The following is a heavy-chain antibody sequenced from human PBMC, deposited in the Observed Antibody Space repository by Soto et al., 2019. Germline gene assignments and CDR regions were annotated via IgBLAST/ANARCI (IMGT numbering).Heavy chain of an antibody. V-gene: IGHV3-33*01. CDR1: GFTFSSYG. CDR3: ARDGWQWLVRVPGNFDY. Sequence: QVQLVESGGGVVQPGRSLRLSCAASGFTFSSYGMHWVRQAPGKGLGRVAVIWYDGSNKYYADSVKGRFTISRDNSKNTRYLKMNRPGAEDTAVYYCARDGWQWLVRVPGNFDYWGQGTLVTVSS. D-gene: IGHD6-19*01. CDR2: IWYDGSNK. J-gene: IGHJ4*02.